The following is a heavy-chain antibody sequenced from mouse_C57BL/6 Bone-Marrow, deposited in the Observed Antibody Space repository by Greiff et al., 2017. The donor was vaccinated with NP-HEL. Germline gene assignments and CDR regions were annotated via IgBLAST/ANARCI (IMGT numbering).Heavy chain of an antibody. Sequence: EVQLVESGGGLVQPGGSMKLSCVASGFTFSNYWMNWVRQSPEKGLEWVAQIRLKSDNYATHYAESVKGRFTISRDDSKSSVYLQMNNLRAEDTGIYYCKYYGSSGRFYFDYWGQGTTLTVSS. V-gene: IGHV6-3*01. J-gene: IGHJ2*01. CDR3: KYYGSSGRFYFDY. CDR1: GFTFSNYW. D-gene: IGHD1-1*01. CDR2: IRLKSDNYAT.